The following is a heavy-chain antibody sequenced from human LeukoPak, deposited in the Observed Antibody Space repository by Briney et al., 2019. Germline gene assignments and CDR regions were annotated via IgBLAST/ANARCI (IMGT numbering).Heavy chain of an antibody. Sequence: PGGSLRLSCAASGFTFSSYTINWVRQAPGKGLEWVSSISGSGTYIFSADSMKGRFAISRDNAKNSLYLQMNSLRAEDTAVYYCARDAVLVPSSPSYWYFDLWGRGTLVTVSS. V-gene: IGHV3-21*01. CDR1: GFTFSSYT. D-gene: IGHD3-16*01. CDR2: ISGSGTYI. CDR3: ARDAVLVPSSPSYWYFDL. J-gene: IGHJ2*01.